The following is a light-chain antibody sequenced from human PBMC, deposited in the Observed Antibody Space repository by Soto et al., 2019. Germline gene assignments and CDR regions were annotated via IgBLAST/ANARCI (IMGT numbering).Light chain of an antibody. V-gene: IGKV1-33*01. CDR1: QDISNY. CDR3: QQYDNLPYT. Sequence: DIQMTQSPSSLSASVGDRVTITCQASQDISNYLSWYQQKPGKAPKLLIYDASNLETGVPSRFSGSGSGTDFTFTISSLQPEEIATDYCQQYDNLPYTFGQGTKLEIK. CDR2: DAS. J-gene: IGKJ2*01.